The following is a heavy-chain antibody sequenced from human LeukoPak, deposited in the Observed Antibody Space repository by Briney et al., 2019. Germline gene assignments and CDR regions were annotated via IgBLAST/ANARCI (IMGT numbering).Heavy chain of an antibody. V-gene: IGHV4-30-2*01. CDR2: IYHSGST. CDR1: GGSISSGGYS. D-gene: IGHD3-10*01. CDR3: ARGAQWFEELFDY. Sequence: SETLSLTCAVSGGSISSGGYSWSWIRQPPGKGLEWIGYIYHSGSTYYNPSLKSRVTISVDRSKNQFSLKLSSVTAADTAVYYCARGAQWFEELFDYWGQGTLVTVSS. J-gene: IGHJ4*02.